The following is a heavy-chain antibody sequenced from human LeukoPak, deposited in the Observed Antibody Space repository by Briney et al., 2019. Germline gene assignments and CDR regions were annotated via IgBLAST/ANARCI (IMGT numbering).Heavy chain of an antibody. J-gene: IGHJ4*02. CDR1: GFTFSSYW. CDR3: ARAFLWFGGGY. CDR2: INSDGSST. D-gene: IGHD3-10*01. Sequence: GGSLRLSCAASGFTFSSYWMHWVRQAPGRGLVWVSRINSDGSSTSYADSVKGRFTISRDNAKNTLYLQMNSLRAEDTAVYYCARAFLWFGGGYWGQGTLVTVSS. V-gene: IGHV3-74*01.